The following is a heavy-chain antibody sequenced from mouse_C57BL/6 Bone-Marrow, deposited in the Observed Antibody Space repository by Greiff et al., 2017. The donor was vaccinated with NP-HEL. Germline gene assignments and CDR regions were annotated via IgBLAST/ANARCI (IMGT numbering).Heavy chain of an antibody. CDR3: ARQVITTVGYYFDY. CDR1: GFTFSDYY. V-gene: IGHV5-12*01. CDR2: ISNGGGST. D-gene: IGHD1-1*01. J-gene: IGHJ2*01. Sequence: EVHLVESGGGLVQPGGSLKLSCAASGFTFSDYYMYWVRQTPEKRLEWVAYISNGGGSTYYPDTVKGRFTISRDNAKNTLYLQMSRLKSEDTAMYYCARQVITTVGYYFDYWGQGTTLTVSS.